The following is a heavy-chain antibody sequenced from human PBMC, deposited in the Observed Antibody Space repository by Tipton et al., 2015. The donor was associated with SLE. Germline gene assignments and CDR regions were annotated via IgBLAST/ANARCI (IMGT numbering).Heavy chain of an antibody. CDR3: ARWVSGYADY. CDR1: DGSVSGYY. J-gene: IGHJ4*02. CDR2: ISYSGST. D-gene: IGHD5-12*01. Sequence: TLSLTCTVSDGSVSGYYWSWIRQPPGKGLEWIGYISYSGSTNYNPSLKSRVTISEDTSKTQFSLKLSSVSAADTAVYYCARWVSGYADYWGQGTLVTVSS. V-gene: IGHV4-59*07.